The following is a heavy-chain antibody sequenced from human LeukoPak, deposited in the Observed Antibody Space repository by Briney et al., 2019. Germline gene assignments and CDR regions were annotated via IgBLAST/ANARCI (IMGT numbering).Heavy chain of an antibody. CDR2: IYTSGST. D-gene: IGHD3-10*01. CDR3: ARDYYGSGSNRLDP. Sequence: SETLSLTCTVSGGSISSYYWSWIRQPAGKGLEWIGRIYTSGSTNYNPSLKSRVTMSVDTSKNQFSLKLSSVTAADTAVYYCARDYYGSGSNRLDPWGQGTLVTVSS. V-gene: IGHV4-4*07. CDR1: GGSISSYY. J-gene: IGHJ5*02.